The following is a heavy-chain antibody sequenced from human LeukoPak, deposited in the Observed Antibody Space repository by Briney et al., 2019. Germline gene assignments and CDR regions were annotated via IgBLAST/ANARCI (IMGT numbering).Heavy chain of an antibody. CDR1: GFTFSSYA. J-gene: IGHJ6*03. CDR2: ISSNGGST. D-gene: IGHD6-13*01. Sequence: GGSLRLSCAASGFTFSSYAMHWVRQAPGKGLEYVSAISSNGGSTYYANSVKGRFTISRDNSKNTLYLQMNSLRAEDTAVYYCATKAAAEYYYYYYYMDVWGKGTTVTVSS. V-gene: IGHV3-64*01. CDR3: ATKAAAEYYYYYYYMDV.